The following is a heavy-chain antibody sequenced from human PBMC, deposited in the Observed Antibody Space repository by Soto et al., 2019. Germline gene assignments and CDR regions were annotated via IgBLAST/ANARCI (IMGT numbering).Heavy chain of an antibody. V-gene: IGHV6-1*01. CDR2: TYYRSRWYN. D-gene: IGHD1-7*01. CDR3: AGTTSHQWYYMDV. CDR1: GDSVSSNSAA. J-gene: IGHJ6*03. Sequence: SQTLSLTCAISGDSVSSNSAARNWIRLSPSRGLEWLAWTYYRSRWYNDYAVSVRSRITVNPDTSKNQFSLQLTSVTPEDTAVYYCAGTTSHQWYYMDVWGKGTTVTVSS.